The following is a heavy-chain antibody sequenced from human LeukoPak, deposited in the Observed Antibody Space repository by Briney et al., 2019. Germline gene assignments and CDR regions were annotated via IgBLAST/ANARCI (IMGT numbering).Heavy chain of an antibody. V-gene: IGHV3-64*01. J-gene: IGHJ4*02. CDR2: ISSNGGST. CDR1: GFTVRSYG. D-gene: IGHD6-6*01. Sequence: PGGSLRLSCAASGFTVRSYGMHWVRQAPGKGLEYVAAISSNGGSTDYANSVKGRFTISRDNSKNTLYLQMGSLRAEDMAVYYCARISSSYDYDSWGQGTLVTVSS. CDR3: ARISSSYDYDS.